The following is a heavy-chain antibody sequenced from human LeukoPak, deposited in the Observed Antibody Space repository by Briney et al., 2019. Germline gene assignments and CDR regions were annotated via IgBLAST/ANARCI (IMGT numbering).Heavy chain of an antibody. CDR2: IYPTGST. Sequence: PSETLSLTCTVSGGSISSGTYFWSWIRQPAGKGLEWIGRIYPTGSTNYSPSLKSRLTISVATSKKQFSLKLRSVTAADTAVYFCARNKKGYYDRSGYYYRDYYFDNWGQGTLVTVSS. V-gene: IGHV4-61*02. D-gene: IGHD3-22*01. CDR3: ARNKKGYYDRSGYYYRDYYFDN. CDR1: GGSISSGTYF. J-gene: IGHJ4*02.